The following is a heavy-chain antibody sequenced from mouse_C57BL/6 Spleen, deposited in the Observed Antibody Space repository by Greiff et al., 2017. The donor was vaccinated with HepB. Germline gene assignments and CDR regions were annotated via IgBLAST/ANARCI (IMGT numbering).Heavy chain of an antibody. D-gene: IGHD2-3*01. J-gene: IGHJ3*01. CDR3: LRANDGYYPAWFAY. V-gene: IGHV10-3*01. Sequence: EVQGVESGGGLVQPKGSLKLSCAASGFTFNTYAMHWVRQAPGKGLEWVARIRSKSSNYATYYADSVKDRFTISRDDSQSMLYLQMNNLKTEDTAMYYCLRANDGYYPAWFAYWGQGTLVTVSA. CDR2: IRSKSSNYAT. CDR1: GFTFNTYA.